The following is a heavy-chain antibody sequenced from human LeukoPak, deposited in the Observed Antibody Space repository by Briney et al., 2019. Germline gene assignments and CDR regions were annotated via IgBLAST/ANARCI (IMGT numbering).Heavy chain of an antibody. CDR1: GFTFSSYA. V-gene: IGHV3-21*01. CDR2: ISSSSSYI. CDR3: AREEAAAKDY. Sequence: GGSLRLSCAGSGFTFSSYAMSWVRQAPGKGLEWVSSISSSSSYIYYADSVKGRFTISRGNAKNSLYLQMNSLRAEDTAVYYCAREEAAAKDYWGQGTLVTVSS. D-gene: IGHD6-13*01. J-gene: IGHJ4*02.